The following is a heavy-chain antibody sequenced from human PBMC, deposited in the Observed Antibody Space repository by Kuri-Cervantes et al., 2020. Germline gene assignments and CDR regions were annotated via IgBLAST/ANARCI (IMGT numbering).Heavy chain of an antibody. V-gene: IGHV1-69*13. D-gene: IGHD6-19*01. CDR1: GGTFSSYA. J-gene: IGHJ4*02. CDR2: IIPIFGTA. CDR3: ARMSSGWYVMRY. Sequence: SVKVSCKACGGTFSSYAISWVRQAPGQGLEWMGGIIPIFGTANYAQKFQGRVTITADESTRTAYMELSSLRSEDTAVYYCARMSSGWYVMRYWGQGTLVTVSS.